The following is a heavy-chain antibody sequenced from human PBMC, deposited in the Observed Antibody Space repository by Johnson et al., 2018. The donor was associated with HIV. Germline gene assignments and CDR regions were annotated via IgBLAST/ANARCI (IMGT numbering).Heavy chain of an antibody. V-gene: IGHV3-66*01. Sequence: MLLVESGGGLVQPGGSLRLSCAASGFTVSSNHMSWVRQAPGKGLEWVSFIYSGGTTYYADSVKGRFTISRDSSKNTLYLQMNSLRAEDTAVYYCAKVRVIIAAPRGGAFDIWGQGTMVTVSS. CDR3: AKVRVIIAAPRGGAFDI. D-gene: IGHD6-6*01. CDR1: GFTVSSNH. CDR2: IYSGGTT. J-gene: IGHJ3*02.